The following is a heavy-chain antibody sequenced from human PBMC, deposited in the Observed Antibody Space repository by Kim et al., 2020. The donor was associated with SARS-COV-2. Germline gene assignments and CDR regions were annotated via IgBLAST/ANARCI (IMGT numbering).Heavy chain of an antibody. CDR2: ISSSSSYI. CDR1: GFTFSSYS. D-gene: IGHD2-21*02. V-gene: IGHV3-21*01. Sequence: GGSLRLSCAASGFTFSSYSMNWVRQAPGKGLEWVSSISSSSSYIYYADSVKGRFTISRDNAKNSLYLQMNSLRAEGTAVYYCAREWVGSAAIRWFDPWGQGTLVTVSS. J-gene: IGHJ5*02. CDR3: AREWVGSAAIRWFDP.